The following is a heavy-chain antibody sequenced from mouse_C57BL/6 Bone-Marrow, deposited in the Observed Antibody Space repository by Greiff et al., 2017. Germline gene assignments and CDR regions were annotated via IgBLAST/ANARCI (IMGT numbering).Heavy chain of an antibody. CDR2: IWSGGST. J-gene: IGHJ4*01. CDR1: GFSLTSYG. CDR3: DIITTVVAPYAMDY. V-gene: IGHV2-2*01. D-gene: IGHD1-1*01. Sequence: QVQLQQSGPGLVQPSQSLSITCTVSGFSLTSYGVHWVRQSPGKGLEWLGVIWSGGSTDYNAAFISRLSISKDNSKSQVFFKMNSLQADDTAIYYCDIITTVVAPYAMDYWGQGTSVTVSS.